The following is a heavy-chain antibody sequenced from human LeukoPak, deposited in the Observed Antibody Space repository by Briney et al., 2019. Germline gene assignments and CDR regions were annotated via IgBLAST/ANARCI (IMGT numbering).Heavy chain of an antibody. CDR2: ISTYNSNT. Sequence: ASVTVSCKASGYTFTDYNFSWVRQAPGQGLEWMGWISTYNSNTKYAQNLQGRVTMTTDTSTCTAYMELRSLRSDDTAVYYCARDLDWLFDLWGRGTLVTVRS. V-gene: IGHV1-18*01. CDR3: ARDLDWLFDL. J-gene: IGHJ2*01. CDR1: GYTFTDYN.